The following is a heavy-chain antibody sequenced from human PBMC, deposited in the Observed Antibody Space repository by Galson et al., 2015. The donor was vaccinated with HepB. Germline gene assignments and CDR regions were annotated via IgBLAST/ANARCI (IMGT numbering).Heavy chain of an antibody. J-gene: IGHJ6*02. CDR3: ARDGGWYYYGMDV. CDR2: IYSGGST. CDR1: GFTVSSNY. D-gene: IGHD2-15*01. Sequence: SLRLSCAASGFTVSSNYMSWVRQAPGKGLEWVSVIYSGGSTYYADSVKGRFTISRDNSKNTLYLQMNSLGAEDTAVYYCARDGGWYYYGMDVWGQGTTVTVSS. V-gene: IGHV3-66*02.